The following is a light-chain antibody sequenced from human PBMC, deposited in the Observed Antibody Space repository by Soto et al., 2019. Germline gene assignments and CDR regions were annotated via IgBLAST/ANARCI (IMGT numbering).Light chain of an antibody. Sequence: EIVLTQSPGTLSLSPGERATLSCRASQSVSSSYLAWYQQKPGQAPRLLIYGASSRATGIPDRFSGSGSGTDFTLTISRLEPEDVAVYYCQHYVTSPEGTFGQGTKVEIK. CDR3: QHYVTSPEGT. CDR2: GAS. J-gene: IGKJ1*01. V-gene: IGKV3-20*01. CDR1: QSVSSSY.